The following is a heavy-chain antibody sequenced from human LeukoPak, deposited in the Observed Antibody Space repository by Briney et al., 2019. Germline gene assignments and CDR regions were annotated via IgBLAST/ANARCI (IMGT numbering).Heavy chain of an antibody. D-gene: IGHD1-1*01. Sequence: SETLSLTCAVSGGSISSGDYSWSWIRQPPGKGLEWIGYIFQSGSTYYNPSLKSRVTISVDRSKNQFPLKLSSVTAADTAVYYCARVGSDWNDVRYNWFDPWGQGTLVTVSS. CDR3: ARVGSDWNDVRYNWFDP. CDR2: IFQSGST. V-gene: IGHV4-30-2*01. J-gene: IGHJ5*02. CDR1: GGSISSGDYS.